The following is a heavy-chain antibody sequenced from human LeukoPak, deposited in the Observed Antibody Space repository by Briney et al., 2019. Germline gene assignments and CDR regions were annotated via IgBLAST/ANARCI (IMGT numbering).Heavy chain of an antibody. CDR1: GYTFTSYA. J-gene: IGHJ4*02. Sequence: EASVKVSCKASGYTFTSYAMNWVRPAPGQGLEWMGWINTNTGNPTYAQGFTGRFVFSLDTSASTAYLQISSLKAEDTAVYYCARGDPDPEGYCSSTSCPLDYWGQGTLVTVSS. CDR2: INTNTGNP. CDR3: ARGDPDPEGYCSSTSCPLDY. V-gene: IGHV7-4-1*02. D-gene: IGHD2-2*01.